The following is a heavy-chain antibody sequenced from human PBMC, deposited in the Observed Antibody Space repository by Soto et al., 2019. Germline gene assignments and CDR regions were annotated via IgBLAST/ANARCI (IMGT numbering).Heavy chain of an antibody. Sequence: SETLSLTCTVSGGSISSYYWSWIRQPPGKGLEWIGYIYYSGSTNYNPSLKSRVTISVDTSKNQFSLKLSSVTAADTAVYYCAQTNSGSYCFDYWGQGPLVTVYS. CDR2: IYYSGST. J-gene: IGHJ4*02. CDR3: AQTNSGSYCFDY. CDR1: GGSISSYY. D-gene: IGHD1-26*01. V-gene: IGHV4-59*01.